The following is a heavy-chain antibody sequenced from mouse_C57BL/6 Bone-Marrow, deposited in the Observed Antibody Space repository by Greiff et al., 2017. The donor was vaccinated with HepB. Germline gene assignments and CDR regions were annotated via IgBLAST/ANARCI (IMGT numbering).Heavy chain of an antibody. J-gene: IGHJ4*01. CDR2: IDPSDSYT. CDR3: ATDGYLSYYAMDY. Sequence: QVQLQQSGAELVRPGTSVKLSCKASGYTFTSYWMHWVKQRPGQGLEWIGVIDPSDSYTNYNQKFKGKATLTVDTSSSTAYMQLSSLTSEDSAVYYCATDGYLSYYAMDYWGQGTSVTVSS. CDR1: GYTFTSYW. V-gene: IGHV1-59*01. D-gene: IGHD2-3*01.